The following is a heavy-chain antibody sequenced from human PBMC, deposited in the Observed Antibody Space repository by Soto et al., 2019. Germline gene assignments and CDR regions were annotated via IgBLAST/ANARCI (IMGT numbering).Heavy chain of an antibody. CDR1: GLTFSNAW. D-gene: IGHD2-21*01. J-gene: IGHJ5*02. CDR2: IKSKTDSETT. V-gene: IGHV3-15*01. CDR3: TTNVGPSSLWFTS. Sequence: EVQLVESGGGLVKPGGSLRLSCAASGLTFSNAWMSWVRQAPGKGLEWVGRIKSKTDSETTNYAAPVKGRFTISRDDSENTLYLQMNSLKTEDTAVYYCTTNVGPSSLWFTSWGQGTLVTVSS.